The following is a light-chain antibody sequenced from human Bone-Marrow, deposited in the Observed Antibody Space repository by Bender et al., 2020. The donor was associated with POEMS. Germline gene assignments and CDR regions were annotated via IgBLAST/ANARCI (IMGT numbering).Light chain of an antibody. CDR1: SSDVGGYSY. V-gene: IGLV2-8*01. J-gene: IGLJ2*01. Sequence: QSALTQPAFVSGSPGQSITLSCTGTSSDVGGYSYVSWFQQHPGKAPKLLIFEVDRRPSGVPDRFSGSKSGNTASLTVSGLQAEDEADYYCSSYADSPLFGGGTKLTVL. CDR2: EVD. CDR3: SSYADSPL.